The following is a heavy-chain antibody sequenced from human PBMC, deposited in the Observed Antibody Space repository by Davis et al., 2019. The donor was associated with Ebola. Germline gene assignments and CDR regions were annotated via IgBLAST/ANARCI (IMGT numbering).Heavy chain of an antibody. CDR1: GGSISSYY. J-gene: IGHJ6*02. CDR2: IYTSGST. CDR3: ARDYGDFGNYYYGMDV. Sequence: PSETLSLTCTVSGGSISSYYWSWIRQPAGKGLEWIGRIYTSGSTNYNPSLKSRVTMSVDTSKNQFSLKLSSVTAADTAVYYCARDYGDFGNYYYGMDVWGQGTTVTVSS. D-gene: IGHD4-17*01. V-gene: IGHV4-4*07.